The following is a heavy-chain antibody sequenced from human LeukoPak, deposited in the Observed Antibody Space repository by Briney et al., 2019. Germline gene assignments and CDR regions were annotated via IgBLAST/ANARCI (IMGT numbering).Heavy chain of an antibody. D-gene: IGHD2-15*01. CDR2: IYSGGST. CDR3: ARDSRRILPSD. Sequence: GGSLRLSCAASGFTFSSNYMSWVRQAPGKGVEWVSVIYSGGSTYYADSGKGRFTISRDNSKNTLYLQMNSLRAEDTAVYYCARDSRRILPSDWGQGTLVTVSS. V-gene: IGHV3-66*01. CDR1: GFTFSSNY. J-gene: IGHJ4*02.